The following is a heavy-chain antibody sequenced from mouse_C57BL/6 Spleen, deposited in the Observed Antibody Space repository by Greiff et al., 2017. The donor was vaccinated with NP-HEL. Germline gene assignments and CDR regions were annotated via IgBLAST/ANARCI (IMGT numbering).Heavy chain of an antibody. J-gene: IGHJ3*01. CDR3: ARTSYDYDEEAWFAY. CDR2: IWSGGST. CDR1: GFSLTSYG. Sequence: QVQLQQSGPGLVQPSQSLSITCTVSGFSLTSYGVHWVRQSPGKGLEWLGVIWSGGSTDYNAAFISRLSISKDNSKSQVFFKMNSLQADDTAIYYCARTSYDYDEEAWFAYWGQGTLVTVSA. V-gene: IGHV2-2*01. D-gene: IGHD2-4*01.